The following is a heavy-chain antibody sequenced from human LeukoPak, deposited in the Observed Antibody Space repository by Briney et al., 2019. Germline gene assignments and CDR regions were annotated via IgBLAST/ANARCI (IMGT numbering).Heavy chain of an antibody. CDR2: ISAYNGKT. CDR1: GYTFTNYG. J-gene: IGHJ5*02. D-gene: IGHD3-10*01. CDR3: ARDPLLWSGDLQGYQNRFDP. Sequence: ASVKVSCKASGYTFTNYGISWVRQAPGQGLEWMGWISAYNGKTNYAQKFQGRVTMTTDTSTSTAYMELRSLRSDDTAVYYCARDPLLWSGDLQGYQNRFDPWGQGTLVTVSS. V-gene: IGHV1-18*01.